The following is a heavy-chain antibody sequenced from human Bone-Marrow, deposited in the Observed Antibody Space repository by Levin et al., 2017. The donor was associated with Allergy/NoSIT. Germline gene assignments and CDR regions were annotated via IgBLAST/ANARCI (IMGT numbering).Heavy chain of an antibody. CDR3: ARYNYEYNALDI. CDR2: IGTAGDT. D-gene: IGHD5-18*01. V-gene: IGHV3-13*01. J-gene: IGHJ3*02. Sequence: GGSLRLSCAASGFTFRTHDMHWVRQGTGKGLEWVSTIGTAGDTYYPDSVRGRFTISRENAKNSLYLQMNGLSAGDTAVYYCARYNYEYNALDIWGEGTMVTVSS. CDR1: GFTFRTHD.